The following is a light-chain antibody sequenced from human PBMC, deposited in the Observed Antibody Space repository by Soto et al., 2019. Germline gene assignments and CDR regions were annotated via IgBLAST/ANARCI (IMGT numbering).Light chain of an antibody. Sequence: QSALTQPASVSGSPGQSITISCTGTNSDVGGYDYVSWYQQHPGKAPKLMIYEVSHRPSGVSNRFSGSRSGNTASLTISGLQAEEEADYYCSSYTSSTTLGVFGGGTKLTVL. J-gene: IGLJ3*02. CDR1: NSDVGGYDY. CDR2: EVS. V-gene: IGLV2-14*01. CDR3: SSYTSSTTLGV.